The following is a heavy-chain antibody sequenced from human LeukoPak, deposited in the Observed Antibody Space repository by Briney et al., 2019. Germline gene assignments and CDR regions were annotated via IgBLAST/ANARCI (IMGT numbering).Heavy chain of an antibody. V-gene: IGHV3-7*01. J-gene: IGHJ4*02. CDR1: GFTFSSYW. CDR3: ARDGDSGSYLPLDY. CDR2: IKQDGSEK. D-gene: IGHD1-26*01. Sequence: GGSLRLSCAASGFTFSSYWMSWVRQAPGKGLEWVANIKQDGSEKYYVDSVEGRFTISRDNAKNSLYLQMNSLRAEDTAVYYCARDGDSGSYLPLDYWGQGTLVTVSS.